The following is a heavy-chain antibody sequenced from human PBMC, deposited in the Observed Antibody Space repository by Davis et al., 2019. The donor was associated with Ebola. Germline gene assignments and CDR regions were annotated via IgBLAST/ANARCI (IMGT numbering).Heavy chain of an antibody. CDR2: IWYDGSNK. Sequence: GESLKISCAASGITLSGYGMHGVRQAPGKGLEWVAVIWYDGSNKYYADSVKGRFTISRDISKNTLYLQMNSLRAEDTAVYYCARGLWGDTDYWGQGTLVTVSS. CDR3: ARGLWGDTDY. J-gene: IGHJ4*02. V-gene: IGHV3-33*01. CDR1: GITLSGYG. D-gene: IGHD5-18*01.